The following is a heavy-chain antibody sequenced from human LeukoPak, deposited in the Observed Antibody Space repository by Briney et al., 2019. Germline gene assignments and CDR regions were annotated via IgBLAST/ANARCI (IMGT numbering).Heavy chain of an antibody. CDR1: GYTFTSYG. J-gene: IGHJ4*02. D-gene: IGHD1-26*01. Sequence: ASVKVSCKASGYTFTSYGISWVRQAPGQGLEWMGWISAYNGNTNYAQKLQGRVTMTRDTSISTAYMELSRLRSDDTAVYYCARGNSGSYLYYFDYWGQGTLVTVSS. CDR2: ISAYNGNT. V-gene: IGHV1-18*01. CDR3: ARGNSGSYLYYFDY.